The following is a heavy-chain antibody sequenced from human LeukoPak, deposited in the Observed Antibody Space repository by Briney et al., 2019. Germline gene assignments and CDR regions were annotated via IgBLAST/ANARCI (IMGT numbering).Heavy chain of an antibody. CDR1: GFTFSTYE. Sequence: GGSPRLSCEASGFTFSTYEMNWARQAPGKGLEWVSYISSSGSATYYADSVKGRFTISRDNAQNSLFLQMSSLRAEDTAVHYCARGHSSGWAYYFDYWGQGTLVTVSS. J-gene: IGHJ4*02. D-gene: IGHD6-19*01. CDR2: ISSSGSAT. CDR3: ARGHSSGWAYYFDY. V-gene: IGHV3-48*03.